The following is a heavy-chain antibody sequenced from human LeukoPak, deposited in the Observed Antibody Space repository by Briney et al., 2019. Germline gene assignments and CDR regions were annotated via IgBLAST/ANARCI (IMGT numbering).Heavy chain of an antibody. D-gene: IGHD3-10*01. CDR2: INPNSGGT. Sequence: ASVKVSCKASGYTFTGYYMHWVRQAPGQGLEWMGWINPNSGGTNYAQKFQGRVTMTRDTSISTAYMELSKLRSDDTAVYYCARDLGAMVRGVILRSDYFDYWGQETLVTVSS. V-gene: IGHV1-2*02. CDR1: GYTFTGYY. J-gene: IGHJ4*02. CDR3: ARDLGAMVRGVILRSDYFDY.